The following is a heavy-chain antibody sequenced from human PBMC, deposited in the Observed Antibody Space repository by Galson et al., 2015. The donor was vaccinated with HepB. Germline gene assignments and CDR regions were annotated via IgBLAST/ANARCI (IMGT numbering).Heavy chain of an antibody. Sequence: SVKVSCKASGFTFTSSAVQWVRQARGQRLEWIGWIVVGSGNTNYAQKFQERVTITRDMSTSTAYMELSSLRSEDTAVYYCAADEGGTFVVDYWGQGTLVTVSS. CDR2: IVVGSGNT. V-gene: IGHV1-58*01. J-gene: IGHJ4*02. CDR1: GFTFTSSA. D-gene: IGHD1-26*01. CDR3: AADEGGTFVVDY.